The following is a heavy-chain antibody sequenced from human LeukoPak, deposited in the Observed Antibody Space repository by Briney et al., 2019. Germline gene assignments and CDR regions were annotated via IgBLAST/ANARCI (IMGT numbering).Heavy chain of an antibody. J-gene: IGHJ5*02. D-gene: IGHD6-13*01. CDR2: IYTTGST. V-gene: IGHV4-61*02. CDR1: GGSINSGSYY. Sequence: SETLSLTCTVSGGSINSGSYYWSWIRQPAGKGLEWIGRIYTTGSTNYNPSLRSRVTISVDTSKNQFSLKLSSVIAADTAVYYCARGSTSSNFDPWGQGTLVTVSP. CDR3: ARGSTSSNFDP.